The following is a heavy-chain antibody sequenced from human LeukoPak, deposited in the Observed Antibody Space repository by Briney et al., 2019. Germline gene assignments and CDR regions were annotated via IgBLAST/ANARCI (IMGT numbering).Heavy chain of an antibody. CDR2: ISYDGSNK. V-gene: IGHV3-30-3*01. CDR3: ARDGGAAAGTHDY. CDR1: GFTFSSYA. J-gene: IGHJ4*02. Sequence: GGSLRLSCAASGFTFSSYAMHWVRQAPGKGLEWVAVISYDGSNKYYADSVKGRFTISRDNSKNTLYLQMNSLRAEDTAVYYCARDGGAAAGTHDYWGQGALVTVSS. D-gene: IGHD6-13*01.